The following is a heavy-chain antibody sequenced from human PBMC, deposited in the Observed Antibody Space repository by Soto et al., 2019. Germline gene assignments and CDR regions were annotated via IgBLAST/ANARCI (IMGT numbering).Heavy chain of an antibody. D-gene: IGHD3-16*02. J-gene: IGHJ3*02. CDR3: ARHSPLYDFVWGSYRYYKAFDI. CDR2: IYPGDSDT. V-gene: IGHV5-51*01. CDR1: GYNFTSYW. Sequence: GESLKISCKGSGYNFTSYWIGWVRQMPGKGLEWMGIIYPGDSDTRYSPSFQGQVTISADKSISTAYLQWSSLKASDTAMYYCARHSPLYDFVWGSYRYYKAFDIRGQGTTVTVSS.